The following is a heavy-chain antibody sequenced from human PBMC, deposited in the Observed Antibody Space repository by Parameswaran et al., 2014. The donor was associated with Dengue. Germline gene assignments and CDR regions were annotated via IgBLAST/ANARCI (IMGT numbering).Heavy chain of an antibody. V-gene: IGHV3-23*01. CDR2: ISGSGGGT. J-gene: IGHJ5*02. Sequence: WIRQPPGKGLEWVSAISGSGGGTYYADSVKGRFTISRDNSKNTLYLQMNSVRAEDTAIYYCAKDHRTSPEGPLFDPWGQGTLVTVSS. CDR3: AKDHRTSPEGPLFDP. D-gene: IGHD1-14*01.